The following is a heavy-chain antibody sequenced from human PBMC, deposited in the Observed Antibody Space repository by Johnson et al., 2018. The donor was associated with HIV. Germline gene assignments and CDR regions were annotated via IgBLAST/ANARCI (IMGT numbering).Heavy chain of an antibody. CDR1: GFTFNTYA. J-gene: IGHJ3*02. V-gene: IGHV3-33*06. D-gene: IGHD1-20*01. CDR2: IWYDGSNK. CDR3: AKDSMGFNWNQFEAFDM. Sequence: QVQLVESGGGVVQPGRSLRLSCAASGFTFNTYAMHWVRQAPGKGLEWVALIWYDGSNKYYADSVKGRFTISRDNSKNTLYLQMNSLRGEDTAVYYCAKDSMGFNWNQFEAFDMWGQGTMVTVSS.